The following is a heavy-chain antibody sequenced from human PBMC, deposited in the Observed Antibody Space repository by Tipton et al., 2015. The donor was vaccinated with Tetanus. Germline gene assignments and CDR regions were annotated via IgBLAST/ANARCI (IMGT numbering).Heavy chain of an antibody. CDR2: ISSGSSTI. V-gene: IGHV3-48*02. CDR1: GFTFNYYS. CDR3: VREDHGNYGFDF. J-gene: IGHJ4*02. D-gene: IGHD1-7*01. Sequence: SLRLSCAASGFTFNYYSMNWVRQAPGKGLEWVPYISSGSSTIYYADSVKGRFTISRDNAKNSLYLQMNSLRDEDTAVYYCVREDHGNYGFDFWGQGTLVTVSS.